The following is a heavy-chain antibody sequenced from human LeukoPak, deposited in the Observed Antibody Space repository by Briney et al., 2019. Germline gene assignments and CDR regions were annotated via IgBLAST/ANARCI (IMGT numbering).Heavy chain of an antibody. CDR2: ISYDGSNK. D-gene: IGHD3-10*01. V-gene: IGHV3-30-3*01. CDR1: GFTFSSYA. CDR3: AREKKDGNYYGSGSYSP. Sequence: GRSLRLSCAASGFTFSSYAMHWVRQAPGKGLEWVAVISYDGSNKYYADSVKGRFTISRDNSKNTLYLQMNSLRAEDTAVYYCAREKKDGNYYGSGSYSPWGQGTLVTVSS. J-gene: IGHJ5*02.